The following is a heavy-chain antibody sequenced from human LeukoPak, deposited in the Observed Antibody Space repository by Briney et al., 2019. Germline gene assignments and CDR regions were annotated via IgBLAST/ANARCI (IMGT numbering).Heavy chain of an antibody. Sequence: GRSLRLSCAASGFTFSSYAMRWVRQAPGKGLEWVAVISYDGSNKYYADSVKGRFTISRDKSKNTLYLKMNRLRAEDTAVYYCAREFNPFDYYDSSGPPTYWGQGTLVTVSS. CDR3: AREFNPFDYYDSSGPPTY. D-gene: IGHD3-22*01. J-gene: IGHJ4*02. V-gene: IGHV3-30-3*01. CDR2: ISYDGSNK. CDR1: GFTFSSYA.